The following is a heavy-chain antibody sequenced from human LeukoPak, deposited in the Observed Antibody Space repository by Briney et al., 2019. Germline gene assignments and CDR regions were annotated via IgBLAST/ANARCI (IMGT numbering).Heavy chain of an antibody. Sequence: SVKVSCKASGGTFSSYAISWVRQAPGQGLEWMGRIIPILGIANYAQKFQGRVTITADKSTSTAYMELSSLRSEDTAVYYCARARIAARRFIYYYGMDVWGQGTTVTVSS. CDR2: IIPILGIA. V-gene: IGHV1-69*04. J-gene: IGHJ6*02. D-gene: IGHD6-6*01. CDR1: GGTFSSYA. CDR3: ARARIAARRFIYYYGMDV.